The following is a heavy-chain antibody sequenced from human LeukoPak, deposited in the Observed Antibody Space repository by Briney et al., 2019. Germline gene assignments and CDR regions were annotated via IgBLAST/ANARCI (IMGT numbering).Heavy chain of an antibody. V-gene: IGHV4-34*01. J-gene: IGHJ4*02. D-gene: IGHD2/OR15-2a*01. Sequence: SETLSLTCAVYGESFSGYYWSWIRQPPGKGLEWIGEINHSGSTNYNPSLKSRVTISVDTSKNQFSLKLSSVTAADTAVYYCARGPFLWGQGTLVTVSS. CDR2: INHSGST. CDR1: GESFSGYY. CDR3: ARGPFL.